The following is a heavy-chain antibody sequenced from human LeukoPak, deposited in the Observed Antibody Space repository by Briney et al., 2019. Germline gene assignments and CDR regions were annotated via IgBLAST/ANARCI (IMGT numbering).Heavy chain of an antibody. Sequence: GGSLRLSCAASGFTFSRYAMHWVRQASGKGLEWVAVVASDGNDKHHADSVKGRFTISRDNSKNTLYLQMNSLRADDTAVYYCARDNTIGAADYYFDYWGQGTLVTVSS. V-gene: IGHV3-30*04. CDR3: ARDNTIGAADYYFDY. CDR1: GFTFSRYA. D-gene: IGHD6-13*01. CDR2: VASDGNDK. J-gene: IGHJ4*02.